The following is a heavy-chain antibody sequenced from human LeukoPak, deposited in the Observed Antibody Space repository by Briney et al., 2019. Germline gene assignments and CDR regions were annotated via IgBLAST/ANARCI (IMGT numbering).Heavy chain of an antibody. CDR2: ISSSSSYI. D-gene: IGHD6-6*01. V-gene: IGHV3-21*01. J-gene: IGHJ6*03. CDR1: GFTFSSYS. Sequence: GGSLRLSCAASGFTFSSYSMNWVRQAPGKGLEWVSSISSSSSYIYYADSVKGRFTISRDNAKNSLYLQMNSLRAEDTAVYYCARGSGIAARYYYYYMDVWGKGTTVTVSS. CDR3: ARGSGIAARYYYYYMDV.